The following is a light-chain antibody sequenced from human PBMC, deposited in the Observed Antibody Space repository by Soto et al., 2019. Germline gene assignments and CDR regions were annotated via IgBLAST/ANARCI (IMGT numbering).Light chain of an antibody. Sequence: DIQMTQSPSTLSASVGDRVTITCRASQSISSWLAWYQQKPGKAPKLLIYQASNLESGVPSRFSGSGSGTEFTLTISSLQPDDFATYYCQQYNSYSGTFGQGTKV. CDR3: QQYNSYSGT. V-gene: IGKV1-5*03. J-gene: IGKJ1*01. CDR2: QAS. CDR1: QSISSW.